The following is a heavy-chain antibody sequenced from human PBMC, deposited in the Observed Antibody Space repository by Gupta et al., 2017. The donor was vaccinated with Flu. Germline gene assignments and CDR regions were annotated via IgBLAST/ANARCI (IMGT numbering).Heavy chain of an antibody. D-gene: IGHD6-13*01. CDR3: ARGRKGIAEAVVYWYFDL. CDR2: IKHTGVA. V-gene: IGHV4-34*01. J-gene: IGHJ2*01. Sequence: PGKGLEWIVEIKHTGVAYYNPALESRPTISLDTSKNQFSLKLSSVTAADTAVYYCARGRKGIAEAVVYWYFDLWGRGTLVTVSS.